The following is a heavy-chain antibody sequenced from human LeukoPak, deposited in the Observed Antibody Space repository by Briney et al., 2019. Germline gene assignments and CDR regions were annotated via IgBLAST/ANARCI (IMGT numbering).Heavy chain of an antibody. CDR1: GFTFSDYY. D-gene: IGHD3-22*01. J-gene: IGHJ4*02. V-gene: IGHV3-11*01. Sequence: GGSLRLSCAASGFTFSDYYMSWIRQAPGKGLEWVSYISSSGSTIYYADSVKGRFTISRDNSKNTLYLQMNSLRAEDTAVYYCAKERGVTYYYDSSGTDPFDYWGQGTLVTVSS. CDR3: AKERGVTYYYDSSGTDPFDY. CDR2: ISSSGSTI.